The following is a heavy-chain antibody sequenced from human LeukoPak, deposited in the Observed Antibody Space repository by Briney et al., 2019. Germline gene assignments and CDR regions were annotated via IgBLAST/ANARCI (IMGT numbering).Heavy chain of an antibody. V-gene: IGHV3-9*01. J-gene: IGHJ4*02. D-gene: IGHD6-13*01. CDR2: ISWNSGSI. CDR1: GFTFDDHA. CDR3: AKDIGPLQYSSSWYYFDY. Sequence: LRLSCAASGFTFDDHAMHWVRQAPGKGLEWVSGISWNSGSIGYADSVKGRFTISRDNAKNSLYLQMNSLRAEDTALYYCAKDIGPLQYSSSWYYFDYWGQGTLVTVSS.